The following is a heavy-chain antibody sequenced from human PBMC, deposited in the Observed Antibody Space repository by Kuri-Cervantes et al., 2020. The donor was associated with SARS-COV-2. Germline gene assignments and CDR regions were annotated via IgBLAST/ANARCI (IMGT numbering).Heavy chain of an antibody. CDR1: GGSISRNY. CDR3: ARGHYGSGSYYSAPFDY. Sequence: SETLSLTCTVSGGSISRNYWSWIRQPPGKGLEWIGYIYYSGSTNYNPSLKSRVTISVDTSKNQFSLKLSSVTAADTAVYYCARGHYGSGSYYSAPFDYWGQGTLVTVSS. CDR2: IYYSGST. V-gene: IGHV4-59*01. D-gene: IGHD3-10*01. J-gene: IGHJ4*02.